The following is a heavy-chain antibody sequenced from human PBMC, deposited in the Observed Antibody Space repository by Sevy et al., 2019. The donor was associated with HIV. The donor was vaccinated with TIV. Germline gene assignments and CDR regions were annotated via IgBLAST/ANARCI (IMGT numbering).Heavy chain of an antibody. V-gene: IGHV1-18*01. CDR3: ARDSDGSGRYYLDYFDS. CDR1: GYTFIKHP. D-gene: IGHD3-22*01. J-gene: IGHJ4*02. Sequence: ASVKVSCKTSGYTFIKHPLSWVRQAPGQGLEWTGCIRTYNGETKDAQKFQGRATMTTDTSTSTAYMELRSLRSDDTAVYYCARDSDGSGRYYLDYFDSWGQGTLVTVSS. CDR2: IRTYNGET.